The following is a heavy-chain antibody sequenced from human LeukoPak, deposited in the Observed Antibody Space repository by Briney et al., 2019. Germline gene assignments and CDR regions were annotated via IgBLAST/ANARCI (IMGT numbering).Heavy chain of an antibody. CDR1: GFTFSNYG. D-gene: IGHD4-11*01. J-gene: IGHJ6*03. CDR3: AKDEVTKGYYYVDV. Sequence: PGRSLRLSCAASGFTFSNYGMQWVRQAPGEGLEWVAFIRYDGGNKYYADSVKGRFTISRDNSKNTLYLQMNSLRAEDTAVYYCAKDEVTKGYYYVDVWGKGTTVTVSS. CDR2: IRYDGGNK. V-gene: IGHV3-30*02.